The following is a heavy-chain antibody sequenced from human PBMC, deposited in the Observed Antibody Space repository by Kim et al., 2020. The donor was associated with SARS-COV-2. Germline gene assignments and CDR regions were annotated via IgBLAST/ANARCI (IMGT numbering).Heavy chain of an antibody. D-gene: IGHD5-12*01. CDR3: ARLTTYGYSGYVYHFDY. CDR2: ISSSSSTI. Sequence: GGSLRLSCAASGFIFSTYSMNWVRQAPGKGLEWVSYISSSSSTIYYADSVKGRFTISRDNAKNSLYLQMNSLRAEDTAVYYCARLTTYGYSGYVYHFDYWGQGTLVTVSS. V-gene: IGHV3-48*04. CDR1: GFIFSTYS. J-gene: IGHJ4*02.